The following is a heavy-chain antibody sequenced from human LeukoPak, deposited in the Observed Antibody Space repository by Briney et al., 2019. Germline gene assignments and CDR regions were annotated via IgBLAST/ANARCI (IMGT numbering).Heavy chain of an antibody. CDR2: IWYDGSNK. CDR3: ARDLAPYCGGDCYSNGYDY. CDR1: GFTFSSYG. J-gene: IGHJ4*02. Sequence: GGSLRLSCAASGFTFSSYGMHWVRQAPGKGLEWVAVIWYDGSNKYYADSVKGRFTISRDNSKNTLYLQMNSLRAEDTAVYYCARDLAPYCGGDCYSNGYDYWGQGTLVTVSS. V-gene: IGHV3-33*01. D-gene: IGHD2-21*02.